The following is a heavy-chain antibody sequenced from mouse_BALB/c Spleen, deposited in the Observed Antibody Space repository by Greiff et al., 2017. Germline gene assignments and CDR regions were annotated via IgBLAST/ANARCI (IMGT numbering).Heavy chain of an antibody. CDR3: ARAGYYV. Sequence: EVQGVESGGGLVQPGGSRKLSCAASGFTFSSFGMHWVRQAPEKGLEWVAYISSGSSTIYYADTVKGRFTISRDNPKNTLFLQMTSLRSEDTAMYYCARAGYYVWGKGTTLTVSS. J-gene: IGHJ2*01. D-gene: IGHD2-3*01. V-gene: IGHV5-17*02. CDR1: GFTFSSFG. CDR2: ISSGSSTI.